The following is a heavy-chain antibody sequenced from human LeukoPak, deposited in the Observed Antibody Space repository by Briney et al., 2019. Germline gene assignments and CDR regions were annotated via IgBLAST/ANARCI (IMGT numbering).Heavy chain of an antibody. Sequence: GRSLRLSCAASGFTFSSYGMHWVRQAPGKGLEWVAVIWYDGSNKYYADSVKGRFTISRDNSKNTLYLQMNGLRAEDTAVYYCARDRGGAMTTVTHLDYWGQGTLVTVSS. CDR1: GFTFSSYG. V-gene: IGHV3-33*01. CDR2: IWYDGSNK. D-gene: IGHD4-17*01. J-gene: IGHJ4*02. CDR3: ARDRGGAMTTVTHLDY.